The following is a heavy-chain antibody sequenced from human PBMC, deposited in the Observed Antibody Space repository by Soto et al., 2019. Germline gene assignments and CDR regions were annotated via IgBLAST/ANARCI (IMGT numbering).Heavy chain of an antibody. J-gene: IGHJ4*02. V-gene: IGHV4-59*08. CDR3: VSRGSGSYLGY. CDR2: IYYSGST. D-gene: IGHD3-10*01. Sequence: SETLSLTCPVSGGSISSYYWSWIRQPPGKGLEWIGYIYYSGSTNYNPSLKSRVTISVDTSKNQFSLKLSSVTAADTAVYYCVSRGSGSYLGYWGQGTLVTVSS. CDR1: GGSISSYY.